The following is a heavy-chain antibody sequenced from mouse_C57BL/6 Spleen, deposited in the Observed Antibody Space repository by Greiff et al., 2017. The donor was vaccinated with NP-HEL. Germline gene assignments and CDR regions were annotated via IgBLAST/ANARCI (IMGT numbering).Heavy chain of an antibody. CDR2: ISSGGSYT. V-gene: IGHV5-6*01. D-gene: IGHD3-2*02. J-gene: IGHJ3*01. Sequence: EVKLVESGGDLVKPGGSLKLSCAASGFTFSSYGMSWVRQTPDKRLEWVATISSGGSYTYYPDSVKGRFTISRDNAKNTLYLQMSSLKSEDTAMYYCARHSSSGSSWFAYWGQGTLVTVSA. CDR3: ARHSSSGSSWFAY. CDR1: GFTFSSYG.